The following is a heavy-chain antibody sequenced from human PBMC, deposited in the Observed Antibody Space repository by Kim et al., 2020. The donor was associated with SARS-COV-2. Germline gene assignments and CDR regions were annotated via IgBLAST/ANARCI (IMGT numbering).Heavy chain of an antibody. CDR3: ARECGSTSCSAYGMDV. CDR2: ISYDGSNK. J-gene: IGHJ6*02. CDR1: GFTFSSYA. Sequence: GGSLRLSCAASGFTFSSYAMHWVRQAPGKGLEWVAVISYDGSNKYYSDSVKGRFTIYRDNSKNTLYLQMNSLRAEDTAVYYCARECGSTSCSAYGMDVWGQGTTVSVSS. V-gene: IGHV3-30*04. D-gene: IGHD2-2*01.